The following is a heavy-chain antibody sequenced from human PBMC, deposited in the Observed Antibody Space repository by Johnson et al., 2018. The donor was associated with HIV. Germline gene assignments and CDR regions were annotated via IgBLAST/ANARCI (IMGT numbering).Heavy chain of an antibody. CDR3: SHVSSGYHDAFDL. J-gene: IGHJ3*01. D-gene: IGHD3-22*01. CDR2: VRSKTNNYAT. Sequence: VQLVESGGGLVQPGGSLKLSCAASGFTFSGSAMHWVRQASGKGLEWVGRVRSKTNNYATAYAASVKGRFTISRDDSKNTAYLQMNSLKSEDTALYYCSHVSSGYHDAFDLWGQGTMVIVSS. V-gene: IGHV3-73*01. CDR1: GFTFSGSA.